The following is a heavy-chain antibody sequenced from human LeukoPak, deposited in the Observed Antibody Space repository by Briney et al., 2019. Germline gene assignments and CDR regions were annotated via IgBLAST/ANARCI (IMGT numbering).Heavy chain of an antibody. D-gene: IGHD1-1*01. J-gene: IGHJ4*02. CDR3: ATNWNLDY. Sequence: SETLSLTCAVYGGSFSGYYWSWIRQPPGKGLEWIGDINHSESTNYNPSLKSRVTISVDTSKNQFSLKLTSVTAADTAVYYCATNWNLDYWSQGTLVTVSS. CDR2: INHSEST. V-gene: IGHV4-34*01. CDR1: GGSFSGYY.